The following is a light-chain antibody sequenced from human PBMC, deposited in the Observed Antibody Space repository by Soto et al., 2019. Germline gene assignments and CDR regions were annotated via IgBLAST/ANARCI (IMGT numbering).Light chain of an antibody. CDR3: QQSYSTRWT. Sequence: DIQMTQSPSFLSASVGDRLTITCRASRSVGTSLNWYQQKPGKAPKVLIFAASSLQSGVPSRFSGSGFGTDFTLTISSLEPEDFATYYCQQSYSTRWTFGQGTKVDIK. V-gene: IGKV1-39*01. CDR1: RSVGTS. J-gene: IGKJ1*01. CDR2: AAS.